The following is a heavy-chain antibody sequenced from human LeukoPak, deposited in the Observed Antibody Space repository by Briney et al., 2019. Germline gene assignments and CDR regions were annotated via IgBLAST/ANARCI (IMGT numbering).Heavy chain of an antibody. D-gene: IGHD2-8*01. J-gene: IGHJ4*02. Sequence: SETLSLTCTVSGGSISSYYWSWIRQPAGKGLEWIGRIYTSGSTNYNPSLKSRVTISVDKSKNQFSLKLSSVTAADTAVYYCAGGTKGLGLDYWGQGTLVTVSS. V-gene: IGHV4-4*07. CDR2: IYTSGST. CDR3: AGGTKGLGLDY. CDR1: GGSISSYY.